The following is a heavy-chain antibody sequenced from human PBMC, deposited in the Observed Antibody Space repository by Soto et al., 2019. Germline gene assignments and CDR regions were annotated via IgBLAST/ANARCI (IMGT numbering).Heavy chain of an antibody. J-gene: IGHJ4*02. V-gene: IGHV4-59*01. CDR1: DGSIMSYY. D-gene: IGHD2-15*01. CDR3: ARRDCSGGSCYFDY. Sequence: PSETLSLTCTVSDGSIMSYYWSWIRQPPGKGLEWIGYIYYSGSTNYNPSLKSRVTISVDTSKNQFSLKLSSVTAADTAVYYCARRDCSGGSCYFDYWGQGTLVTVSS. CDR2: IYYSGST.